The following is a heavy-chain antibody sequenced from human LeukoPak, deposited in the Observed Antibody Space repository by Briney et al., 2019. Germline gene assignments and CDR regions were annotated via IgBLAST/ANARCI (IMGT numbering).Heavy chain of an antibody. CDR1: GVSFSDVF. CDR2: INHSRST. Sequence: PSETLSLTCAVDGVSFSDVFCNWLPQPPGKGWVGIGEINHSRSTNYHPSLESRDNITVDTSNTVFSLMMRFQPDADTAVYYCARVRREPYNWFDPWGQGTLVTVSS. CDR3: ARVRREPYNWFDP. J-gene: IGHJ5*02. D-gene: IGHD5-24*01. V-gene: IGHV4-34*01.